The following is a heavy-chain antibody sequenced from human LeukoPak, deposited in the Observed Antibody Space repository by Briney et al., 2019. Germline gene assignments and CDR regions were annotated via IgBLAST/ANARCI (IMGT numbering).Heavy chain of an antibody. D-gene: IGHD3-22*01. Sequence: GGSLRLSCADSGFTCGDYAMSWVRPAPGKGLEGVGFIRRKAYGVTTAYAGAVKIRFTISRDDSKNIAHLQMNSLKTEDTAVYYCTRSPYDSSGYYSLPYYMDVWGKGTTVTISS. CDR1: GFTCGDYA. V-gene: IGHV3-49*04. J-gene: IGHJ6*03. CDR3: TRSPYDSSGYYSLPYYMDV. CDR2: IRRKAYGVTT.